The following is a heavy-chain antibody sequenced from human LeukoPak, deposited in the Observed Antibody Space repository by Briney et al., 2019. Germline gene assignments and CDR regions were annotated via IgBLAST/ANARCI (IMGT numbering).Heavy chain of an antibody. Sequence: GGSLRLSCAVSGFSVTNNYMSWVRHARGKGLEWVSVFYVGGATYYADSVKGRFTISRDNSENTLYLQMKSLRAEDTAVYYCARGDGYNFFDYWGQGTLVTVSS. J-gene: IGHJ4*02. CDR3: ARGDGYNFFDY. CDR2: FYVGGAT. D-gene: IGHD5-24*01. CDR1: GFSVTNNY. V-gene: IGHV3-53*01.